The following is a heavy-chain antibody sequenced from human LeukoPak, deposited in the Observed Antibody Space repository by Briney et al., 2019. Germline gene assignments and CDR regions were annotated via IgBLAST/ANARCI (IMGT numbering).Heavy chain of an antibody. D-gene: IGHD5-18*01. CDR2: ISSSSIYV. Sequence: GGSLRLSCAASGFTFSSYSMNWVRQAPGKGLEWVSSISSSSIYVSYADSVKGRYTISRDNAKNSLYPQMNSLRAEDTAVYYCARDAREGRVYGYEAGWFDPWGQGTLVTVSS. J-gene: IGHJ5*02. CDR3: ARDAREGRVYGYEAGWFDP. V-gene: IGHV3-21*01. CDR1: GFTFSSYS.